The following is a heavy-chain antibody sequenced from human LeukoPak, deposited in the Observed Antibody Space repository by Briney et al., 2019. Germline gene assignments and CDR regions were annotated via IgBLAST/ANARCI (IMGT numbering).Heavy chain of an antibody. CDR3: AKNSSGYYSQYFQH. V-gene: IGHV3-7*01. D-gene: IGHD3-22*01. CDR1: GFTFSSYW. J-gene: IGHJ1*01. Sequence: GGSLRLSCAASGFTFSSYWMSWVRQAPGKGLEWVANIKQDGSEKYYVDSVKGRFTISRDNAKNSLYLQMNSLRAEDTAVYYCAKNSSGYYSQYFQHWGQGTLVTVSS. CDR2: IKQDGSEK.